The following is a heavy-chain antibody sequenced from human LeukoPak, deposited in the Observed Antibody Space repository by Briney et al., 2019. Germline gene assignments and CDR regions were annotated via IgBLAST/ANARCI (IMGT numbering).Heavy chain of an antibody. CDR1: GGSISSYY. J-gene: IGHJ4*02. CDR3: ARGPAVFWSGYGDFDY. CDR2: IYYSGST. V-gene: IGHV4-59*01. D-gene: IGHD3-3*01. Sequence: PSETLSLTCTVSGGSISSYYWSWIRQPPGKGLEWIGYIYYSGSTNYNPSLKSRVTISVDTSKNQFSLKLSSVTAADTAVYYCARGPAVFWSGYGDFDYWGQGTLVTVSS.